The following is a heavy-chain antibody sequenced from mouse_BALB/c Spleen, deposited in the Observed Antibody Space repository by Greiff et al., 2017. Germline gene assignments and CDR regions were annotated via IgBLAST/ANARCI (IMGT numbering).Heavy chain of an antibody. CDR3: ARSEDYYGSSYGWFAY. Sequence: QVQLKESGAELVRPGSSVKISCKASGYAFSSSWMNWVKQRPGQGLEWIGQIYPGDGDTNYNGKFKGKATLTADKSSSTAYMQLSSLTSEDSAVYFCARSEDYYGSSYGWFAYWGQGTLVTVSA. V-gene: IGHV1-80*01. J-gene: IGHJ3*01. CDR2: IYPGDGDT. CDR1: GYAFSSSW. D-gene: IGHD1-1*01.